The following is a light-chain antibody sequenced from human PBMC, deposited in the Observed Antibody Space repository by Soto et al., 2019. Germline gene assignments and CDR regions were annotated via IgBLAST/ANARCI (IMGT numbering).Light chain of an antibody. CDR2: GAS. J-gene: IGKJ1*01. CDR1: QSVTGNF. Sequence: EVVLTQSPGTLSLSPGERDTLSCRASQSVTGNFLAWYQKKPDQAPRRLIHGASARATGIPDGFSGSGSGTNFTLTISRLEPEDFAVNYCEYYAPPPRTCGQGPEVEV. V-gene: IGKV3-20*01. CDR3: EYYAPPPRT.